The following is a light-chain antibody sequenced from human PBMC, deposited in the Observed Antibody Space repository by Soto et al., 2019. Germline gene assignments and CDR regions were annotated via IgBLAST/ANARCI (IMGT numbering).Light chain of an antibody. Sequence: DIVMTQSPDSLVVSLGERATIKCKSSQSLLHRSNNKNYLTWYQQKPGQPPKLLIYWASAREFEVPDRFTGSGSGTDFTLTISGVQPEDFGIYYCQQSYSSPVTFGPGTKVDVK. CDR2: WAS. J-gene: IGKJ3*01. CDR3: QQSYSSPVT. CDR1: QSLLHRSNNKNY. V-gene: IGKV4-1*01.